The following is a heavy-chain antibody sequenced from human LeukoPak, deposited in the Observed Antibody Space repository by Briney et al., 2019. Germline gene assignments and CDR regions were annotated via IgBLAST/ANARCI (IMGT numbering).Heavy chain of an antibody. D-gene: IGHD2-2*01. CDR1: GYTFISYG. V-gene: IGHV1-18*01. Sequence: ASVKVSCKASGYTFISYGISWVRQAPGQGLEWMGWISAYNGNTNYAQKLQGRVTMTTDTSTSTAYMELRSLRSDDTAAYYCARAGMVVVVPAAMGHWGQGTLVTVSS. J-gene: IGHJ1*01. CDR3: ARAGMVVVVPAAMGH. CDR2: ISAYNGNT.